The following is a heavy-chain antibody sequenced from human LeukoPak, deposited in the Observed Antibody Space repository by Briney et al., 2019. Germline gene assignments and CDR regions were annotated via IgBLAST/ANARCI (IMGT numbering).Heavy chain of an antibody. V-gene: IGHV3-20*04. J-gene: IGHJ6*03. Sequence: GGSLRLSCAASGFTFDDYGMSWVRQAPGKGLEWVSGINWNGGSTGYADPVKGRFTISRDNAKNSLYLQMNSLRAEDTALYYCARGPNYGDYSDYYYYMDVWGKGTTVTVSS. CDR2: INWNGGST. CDR3: ARGPNYGDYSDYYYYMDV. D-gene: IGHD4-17*01. CDR1: GFTFDDYG.